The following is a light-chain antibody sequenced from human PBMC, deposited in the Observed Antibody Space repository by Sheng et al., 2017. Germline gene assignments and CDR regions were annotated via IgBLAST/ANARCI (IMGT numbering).Light chain of an antibody. CDR2: LGS. CDR3: VQGLQSRT. Sequence: EIVLTQSPLYLPVTPGEPATISCRSSQSLLHSNGYKYLDWYLQRPGQSPQVLIYLGSNRASGVPDRFSGSGSGTDFTLKISRVEADDVGVYYCVQGLQSRTFGPRDRQWISN. V-gene: IGKV2-28*01. CDR1: QSLLHSNGYKY. J-gene: IGKJ3*01.